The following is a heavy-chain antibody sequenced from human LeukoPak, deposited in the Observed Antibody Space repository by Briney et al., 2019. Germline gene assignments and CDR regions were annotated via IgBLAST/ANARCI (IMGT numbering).Heavy chain of an antibody. D-gene: IGHD2-15*01. CDR3: ARSGPYCSGGSCYAYAMDV. CDR2: IYYSGNT. CDR1: GGSISKSPYY. J-gene: IGHJ6*02. Sequence: SETLSLTCSVSGGSISKSPYYWAWIRQTPGMGLEWIANIYYSGNTYYNLSLKSRVTISVDTSKNHFSLKLNSVTAADTAVYYCARSGPYCSGGSCYAYAMDVWGQGTTATVSS. V-gene: IGHV4-39*02.